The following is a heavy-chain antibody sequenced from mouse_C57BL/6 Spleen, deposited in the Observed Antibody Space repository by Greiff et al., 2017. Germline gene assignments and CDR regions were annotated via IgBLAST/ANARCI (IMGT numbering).Heavy chain of an antibody. CDR3: SRYPITEYFGV. Sequence: QVQLQQPGAELVKPGASVKLSCKASGYTFTSYWMQWVKQRPGQGLEWIGEIDPSDSYTNYNQKFKGKATLTVDTSSSTAYLRLSSLTSADSAVYYCSRYPITEYFGVWGTGTTVTVSS. CDR2: IDPSDSYT. V-gene: IGHV1-50*01. CDR1: GYTFTSYW. J-gene: IGHJ1*03. D-gene: IGHD1-1*01.